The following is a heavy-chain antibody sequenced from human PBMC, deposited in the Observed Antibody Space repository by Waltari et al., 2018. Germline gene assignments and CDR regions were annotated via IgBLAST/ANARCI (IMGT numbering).Heavy chain of an antibody. Sequence: QVQLQESGPGLVKPSQTLTLTCAVSSGSISIPDYFWSWIRQAPGKGLEWIGRVSYRGITYYNPSLESRVTMSVDTSKNQFSLKLNSVTAADAAVYYCARTTFVRYFDFWGHGTLVTVSS. CDR3: ARTTFVRYFDF. CDR1: SGSISIPDYF. CDR2: VSYRGIT. D-gene: IGHD1-1*01. V-gene: IGHV4-30-4*01. J-gene: IGHJ4*01.